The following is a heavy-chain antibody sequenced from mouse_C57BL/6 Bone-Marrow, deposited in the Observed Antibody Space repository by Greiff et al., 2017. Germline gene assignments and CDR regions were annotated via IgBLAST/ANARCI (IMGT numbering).Heavy chain of an antibody. Sequence: QVQLQQPGAELVKPGASVKLSCKASGYTFTGYWMHWVRQRPGQGLEWIGMISPNSGSTNYTEKFKSRATLSVDKSSSTAYMQLSRLTSEDSAVYYGTKRGYYGSSYEFAYWGQGTLVTVSA. D-gene: IGHD1-1*01. J-gene: IGHJ3*01. CDR2: ISPNSGST. CDR3: TKRGYYGSSYEFAY. CDR1: GYTFTGYW. V-gene: IGHV1-64*01.